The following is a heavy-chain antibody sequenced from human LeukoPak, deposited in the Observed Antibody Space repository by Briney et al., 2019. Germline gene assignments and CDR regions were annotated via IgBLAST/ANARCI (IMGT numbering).Heavy chain of an antibody. D-gene: IGHD4-23*01. CDR2: IYYSGST. CDR3: AREGGNSDY. V-gene: IGHV4-39*07. CDR1: GGSISSSSYY. Sequence: SETLSLTCTVSGGSISSSSYYWGWIRQPPGKGLEWIGSIYYSGSTYYNPSLKSRVTISVDTSKNQFSLKLSSVTAADTAVYYCAREGGNSDYWGQGTLVTVSS. J-gene: IGHJ4*02.